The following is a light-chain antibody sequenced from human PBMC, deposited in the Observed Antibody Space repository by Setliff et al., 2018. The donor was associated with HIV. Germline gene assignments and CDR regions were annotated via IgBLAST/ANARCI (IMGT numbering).Light chain of an antibody. Sequence: QSVLTQPASVSGSPGQSITISCTGSSSDIGSYDSISWYQQLPGKAPEVAIFDVTSRPSGVSVRFSGSKSGNTASLTISGLQAEDEGDYYCSSSTASAPYVFGTGTKV. J-gene: IGLJ1*01. CDR1: SSDIGSYDS. V-gene: IGLV2-14*01. CDR3: SSSTASAPYV. CDR2: DVT.